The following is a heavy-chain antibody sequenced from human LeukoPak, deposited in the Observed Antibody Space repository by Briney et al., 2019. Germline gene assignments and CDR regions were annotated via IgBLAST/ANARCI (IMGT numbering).Heavy chain of an antibody. Sequence: KPGGSLRLSCAASGFTFSSYSMNWVRQAPGKGLEWFSSISSSSSYIYYADSVKGRFTISRDNAKNSLYLQMNSLRAEDTAVYYCARPGYSSGWYGYWGQGTLVTVSS. CDR3: ARPGYSSGWYGY. D-gene: IGHD6-19*01. CDR2: ISSSSSYI. J-gene: IGHJ4*02. CDR1: GFTFSSYS. V-gene: IGHV3-21*01.